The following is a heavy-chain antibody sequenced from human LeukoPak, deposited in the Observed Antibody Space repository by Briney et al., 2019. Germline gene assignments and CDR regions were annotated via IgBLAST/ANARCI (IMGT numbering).Heavy chain of an antibody. D-gene: IGHD2-2*01. CDR2: ISGSGGNT. J-gene: IGHJ4*02. V-gene: IGHV3-23*01. CDR3: AEDWSCSSASCRFDY. CDR1: GFTFSSYA. Sequence: GGSLRLSCVASGFTFSSYAMSWVRQAPGKGLEWVSGISGSGGNTYYADSVKGRFTISRDNSKNTLYLQMNSLRAEDTAVYYCAEDWSCSSASCRFDYWGQGTLVTVSS.